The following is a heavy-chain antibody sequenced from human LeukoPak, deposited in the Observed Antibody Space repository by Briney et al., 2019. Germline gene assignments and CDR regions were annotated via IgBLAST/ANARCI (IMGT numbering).Heavy chain of an antibody. Sequence: SVKVSCKASGYTFTGYYMHWVRQAPGQGLEWMGGIIPIFGTANYAQKFQGRVTITADESTSTAYMELSSLRSEDTAVYYCAREGGGYKSIIGAFDIWGQGTMVTVSS. CDR3: AREGGGYKSIIGAFDI. D-gene: IGHD5-24*01. CDR1: GYTFTGYY. J-gene: IGHJ3*02. V-gene: IGHV1-69*13. CDR2: IIPIFGTA.